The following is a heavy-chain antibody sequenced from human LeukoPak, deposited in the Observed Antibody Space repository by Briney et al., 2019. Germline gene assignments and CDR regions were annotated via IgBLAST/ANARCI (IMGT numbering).Heavy chain of an antibody. CDR2: IYYSGST. J-gene: IGHJ5*02. D-gene: IGHD3-22*01. V-gene: IGHV4-39*01. Sequence: SETLSLTCTVSGGSISSSSDYWGWIRQPPGKGLEWIGSIYYSGSTYYNPSLKSRVTISVDTSKNQFSLKLSSVTAADTAVYYCARGLKSRWFDPWGQGTLVTVSS. CDR1: GGSISSSSDY. CDR3: ARGLKSRWFDP.